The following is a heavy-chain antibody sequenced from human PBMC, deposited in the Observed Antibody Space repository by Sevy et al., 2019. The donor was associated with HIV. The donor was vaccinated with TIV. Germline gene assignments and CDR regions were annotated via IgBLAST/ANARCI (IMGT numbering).Heavy chain of an antibody. D-gene: IGHD3-22*01. Sequence: ASVKVSCKVSGYTLTELSMHWVRQAPGKGLEWMGSFDPEDGETIYQQKFQGRVTLTEDTSTDTAYMELSSLRSEDTAVYYCATTKDYYDSSAHPFDHWGQGTLVTVSS. V-gene: IGHV1-24*01. CDR1: GYTLTELS. CDR2: FDPEDGET. J-gene: IGHJ4*02. CDR3: ATTKDYYDSSAHPFDH.